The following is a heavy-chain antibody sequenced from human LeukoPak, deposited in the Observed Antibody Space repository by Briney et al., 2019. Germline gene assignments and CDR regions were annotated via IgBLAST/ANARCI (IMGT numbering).Heavy chain of an antibody. V-gene: IGHV4-34*01. CDR1: GGSFSGYY. Sequence: ETLSLTCAVYGGSFSGYYWSWIRQPPGKGLEWIGEINHSGSTNYNPSLKSRVTISVDTSKNQFSLKLSSVTAADTAVYYCARGCKVRGVIRRSNWFDPWGQGTLVTVSS. CDR2: INHSGST. D-gene: IGHD3-10*01. J-gene: IGHJ5*02. CDR3: ARGCKVRGVIRRSNWFDP.